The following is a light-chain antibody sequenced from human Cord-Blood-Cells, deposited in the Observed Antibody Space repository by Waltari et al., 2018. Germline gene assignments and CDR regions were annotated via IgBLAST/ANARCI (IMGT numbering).Light chain of an antibody. J-gene: IGKJ2*01. V-gene: IGKV1-39*01. CDR2: AAS. CDR1: QSISSY. CDR3: QQSYSTPYT. Sequence: DIQLTQSPSSLSASVVDRVTITCRASQSISSYLKWYQQKPGKAPNLLIYAASSLQSVVPSRFSGSGSGTDFTLTISSLQPQDFATDYWQQSYSTPYTFGQGTKLGIK.